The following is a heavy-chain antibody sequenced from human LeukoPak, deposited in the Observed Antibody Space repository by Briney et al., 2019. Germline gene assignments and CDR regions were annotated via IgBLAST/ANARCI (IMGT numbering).Heavy chain of an antibody. J-gene: IGHJ5*02. V-gene: IGHV4-34*01. Sequence: SETLSLTCAVYGGSFSGYYWSWIRQPPGKGLEWTGEINHSGSTNYNPSLKSRVTISVDTSKNQFSLKLSSVTAADTAVYYCARGIPFDPWGQGTLVTVSS. CDR2: INHSGST. CDR3: ARGIPFDP. CDR1: GGSFSGYY.